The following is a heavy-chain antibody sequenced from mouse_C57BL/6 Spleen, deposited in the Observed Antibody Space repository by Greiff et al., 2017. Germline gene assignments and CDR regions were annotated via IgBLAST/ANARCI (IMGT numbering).Heavy chain of an antibody. Sequence: VQLKQSGPELVKPGASVKMSCKASGYTFTDYNMHWVKQSHGKSLEWIGYINPNNGGTSYNQKFKGKATLTVNKSSSTAYMELRSLTSEDSAVYYCAIYYDYDGPFAYWGQGTLVTVSA. CDR1: GYTFTDYN. V-gene: IGHV1-22*01. CDR2: INPNNGGT. J-gene: IGHJ3*01. CDR3: AIYYDYDGPFAY. D-gene: IGHD2-4*01.